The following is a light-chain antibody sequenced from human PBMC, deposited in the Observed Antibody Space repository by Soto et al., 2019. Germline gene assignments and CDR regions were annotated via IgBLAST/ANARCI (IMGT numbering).Light chain of an antibody. V-gene: IGLV2-23*02. J-gene: IGLJ7*01. CDR2: EVS. Sequence: QSVLTQPASVSGSPGQSITISCTGTSSDVGSHNLVSWYQQHPGQAPKLMIYEVSKRPLGVSARFSASKSGNTASLTISGLKAGDEADYYCCSYGGSRAVFGGGTQLTVL. CDR1: SSDVGSHNL. CDR3: CSYGGSRAV.